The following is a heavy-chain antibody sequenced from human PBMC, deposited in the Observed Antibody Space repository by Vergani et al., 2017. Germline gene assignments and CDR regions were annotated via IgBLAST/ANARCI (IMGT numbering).Heavy chain of an antibody. CDR2: ITYDGSKK. J-gene: IGHJ4*02. Sequence: QVQLVESGGGVVQPGRSLRLSCAASGFTFSSYGMHWVRQAPGKGLEWVAVITYDGSKKYYADSVKGRFTIARDNSKNTLYRQMNSLRAEDTAVYYWAKDRRVYWGGDCFVFAFWGQGTLVTVSS. CDR1: GFTFSSYG. V-gene: IGHV3-30*18. D-gene: IGHD2-21*02. CDR3: AKDRRVYWGGDCFVFAF.